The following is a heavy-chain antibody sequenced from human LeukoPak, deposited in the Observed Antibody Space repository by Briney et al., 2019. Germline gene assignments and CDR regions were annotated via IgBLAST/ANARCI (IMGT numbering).Heavy chain of an antibody. CDR3: ARGYSSSWWYFQH. CDR2: INPNSGGT. J-gene: IGHJ1*01. V-gene: IGHV1-2*02. Sequence: ASVKVSCKASGYTFTGYYMHWVRQAPGQGLEWMGWINPNSGGTNYAQKFQGRVTMTRDTSISTAYMELSRLRSDDTAVYYCARGYSSSWWYFQHWGQGTLVTVSS. CDR1: GYTFTGYY. D-gene: IGHD6-13*01.